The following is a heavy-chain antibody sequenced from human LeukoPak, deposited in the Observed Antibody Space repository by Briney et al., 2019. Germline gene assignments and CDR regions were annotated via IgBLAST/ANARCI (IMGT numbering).Heavy chain of an antibody. Sequence: GGSLRLSCAASGFTVTNDYMNWVRQAPGKGLEWVSIIYSGATTYYADSVKGRFTISRDTSKNTVSLQMNSLRAEDTAVYSCARVGDHFHWNLDLWGRGTLVTVSS. J-gene: IGHJ2*01. CDR1: GFTVTNDY. CDR3: ARVGDHFHWNLDL. V-gene: IGHV3-53*01. CDR2: IYSGATT. D-gene: IGHD3-3*02.